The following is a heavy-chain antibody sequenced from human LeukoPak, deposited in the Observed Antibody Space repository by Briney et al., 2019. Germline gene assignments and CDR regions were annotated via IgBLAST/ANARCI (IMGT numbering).Heavy chain of an antibody. CDR2: IYHSGST. CDR3: AREGDFWSGYYFDY. D-gene: IGHD3-3*01. V-gene: IGHV4-38-2*02. Sequence: PSETLSLTCTVSGYSISSGYYWGWIRQPPGKGLEWIGSIYHSGSTYYNPSLKSRVTISVDTSKNQFSLKLSSVTAADTAVYYCAREGDFWSGYYFDYWGQGTLVTVSS. CDR1: GYSISSGYY. J-gene: IGHJ4*02.